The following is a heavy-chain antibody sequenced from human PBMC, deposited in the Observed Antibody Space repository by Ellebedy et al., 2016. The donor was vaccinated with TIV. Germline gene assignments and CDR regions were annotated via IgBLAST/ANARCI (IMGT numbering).Heavy chain of an antibody. CDR1: GGSISSSSYY. CDR2: IYYSGST. Sequence: SETLSLTCTVSGGSISSSSYYWGWIRQSPGKGLEWIGSIYYSGSTYYNPSLKSRITISVDTSKNQFSLKLSSVTAADTAMYYCTRGGTSYSDFWGQGTLVTVSS. V-gene: IGHV4-39*07. D-gene: IGHD1-1*01. CDR3: TRGGTSYSDF. J-gene: IGHJ4*02.